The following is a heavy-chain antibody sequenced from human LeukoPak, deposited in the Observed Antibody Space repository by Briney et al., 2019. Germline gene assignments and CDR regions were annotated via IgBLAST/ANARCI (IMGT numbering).Heavy chain of an antibody. Sequence: GGSLRLSCAASGFTFSSYSMNWDRQAPGKGLEWVSYISSSSSTIYYADSVKGRFTISRDNAKNSLYLQMNSLRAEDTAVYYCAISGSYDYWGQGTLVTVSS. D-gene: IGHD1-26*01. J-gene: IGHJ4*02. V-gene: IGHV3-48*01. CDR3: AISGSYDY. CDR1: GFTFSSYS. CDR2: ISSSSSTI.